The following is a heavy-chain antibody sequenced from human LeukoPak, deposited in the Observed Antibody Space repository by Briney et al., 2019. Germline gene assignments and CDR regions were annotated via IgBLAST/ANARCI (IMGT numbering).Heavy chain of an antibody. Sequence: SVTVSCKASGGTFSSYAMSWVRQAPGQGLEWMGGIIPIFGTANYAQKFQGRVTITADESTSTAYMELSSLRSEDTAVYYCASGGGGHCSGGSCFYYFDYWGQGTLVTVSS. CDR1: GGTFSSYA. V-gene: IGHV1-69*13. CDR3: ASGGGGHCSGGSCFYYFDY. J-gene: IGHJ4*02. D-gene: IGHD2-15*01. CDR2: IIPIFGTA.